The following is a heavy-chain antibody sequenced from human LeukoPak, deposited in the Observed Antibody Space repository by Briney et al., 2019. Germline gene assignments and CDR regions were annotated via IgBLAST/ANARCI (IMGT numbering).Heavy chain of an antibody. V-gene: IGHV4-4*09. Sequence: SETLSLTCTVSGGSISSYYWSWIRQPPGKGLEWIGYIYTSGSTNYNPSLKSRVTISVDTSKNQFSLKLSSVTAADTAVYYCAKDVGPTVTIWFDPWGQGTLVTVSS. D-gene: IGHD4-17*01. CDR1: GGSISSYY. J-gene: IGHJ5*02. CDR2: IYTSGST. CDR3: AKDVGPTVTIWFDP.